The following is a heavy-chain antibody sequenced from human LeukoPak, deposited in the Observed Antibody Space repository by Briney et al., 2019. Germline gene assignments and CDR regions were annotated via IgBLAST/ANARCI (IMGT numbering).Heavy chain of an antibody. CDR1: GYSFTSYW. V-gene: IGHV5-51*01. J-gene: IGHJ5*02. D-gene: IGHD2-2*01. CDR3: ARQTYCSSTSCQGWFDP. CDR2: IYPGDSDT. Sequence: RGESLKISRKGSGYSFTSYWIGRVPQMPGKGPEWMGIIYPGDSDTRYSTSFQGQVTISADKSISTAYLQWSSLKASETAMYYCARQTYCSSTSCQGWFDPWGQGTLVTVSS.